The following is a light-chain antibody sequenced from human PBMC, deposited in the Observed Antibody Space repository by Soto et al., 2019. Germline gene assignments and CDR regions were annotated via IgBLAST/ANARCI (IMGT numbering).Light chain of an antibody. J-gene: IGKJ2*01. V-gene: IGKV3-15*01. CDR2: GAS. CDR1: QSINSE. Sequence: EIVMTQSPATLSLSPGERAALSCRASQSINSELAWYQQKPGQPPSLLIYGASTRATGVPARFTGSESGSEFTLTISGLQSEDFAVYYCQQGHNWPLTFGQVTRLEI. CDR3: QQGHNWPLT.